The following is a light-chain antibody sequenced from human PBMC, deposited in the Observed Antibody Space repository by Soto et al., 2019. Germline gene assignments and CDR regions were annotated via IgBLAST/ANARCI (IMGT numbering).Light chain of an antibody. J-gene: IGKJ4*01. CDR2: DAS. CDR3: QQRSNWPHT. CDR1: QSVSSY. V-gene: IGKV3-11*01. Sequence: EIVLTQSPATLSLSPGERATLSCRASQSVSSYLSGYQQKPGQAPRLLIYDASNRATGIPARFSGSGSGTDFTLTISSLEPEDFAVYYCQQRSNWPHTFGGGTKVEIK.